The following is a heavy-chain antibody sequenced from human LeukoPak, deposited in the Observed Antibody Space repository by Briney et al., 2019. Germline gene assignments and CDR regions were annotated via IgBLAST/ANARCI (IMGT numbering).Heavy chain of an antibody. CDR2: INHSGST. Sequence: PSETLSLTCAVYGGSFSGYYWSWIRQPPGKGLEWIGEINHSGSTNYNPSLKSRVTISVDTSENQFSLKLSSVAAADTAVYYCARGSVDYYDSSGYYYGWFDPWGQGTLVTVSS. CDR3: ARGSVDYYDSSGYYYGWFDP. CDR1: GGSFSGYY. D-gene: IGHD3-22*01. V-gene: IGHV4-34*01. J-gene: IGHJ5*02.